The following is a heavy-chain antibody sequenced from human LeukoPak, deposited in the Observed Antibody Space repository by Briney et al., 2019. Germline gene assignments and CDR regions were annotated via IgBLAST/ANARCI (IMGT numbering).Heavy chain of an antibody. V-gene: IGHV3-9*01. CDR2: ISWNSGSI. D-gene: IGHD6-6*01. CDR3: AKDFSSSSVVGYFDY. CDR1: GFTFDDYA. J-gene: IGHJ4*02. Sequence: SGGSLRLSCAASGFTFDDYAMHWVRQAPGKGLEWVSGISWNSGSIGYADSVKGRFTISRDNAKNSLYLQMNSLRAEDTALYHCAKDFSSSSVVGYFDYWGQGTLVTVSS.